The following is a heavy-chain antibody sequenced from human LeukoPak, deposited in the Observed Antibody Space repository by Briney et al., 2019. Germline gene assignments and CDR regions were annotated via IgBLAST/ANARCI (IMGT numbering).Heavy chain of an antibody. V-gene: IGHV4-34*01. Sequence: MTSETLSLTCAVYGGSFSGYYWSWIRQPPGKGLEWSGEINHSGSTNYNPSLKSRVTISVDTSKNQFSLKLSSVTAADTAVYYCARDSGEAEVPAAMFDYWGQGTLVTVSS. CDR3: ARDSGEAEVPAAMFDY. CDR1: GGSFSGYY. CDR2: INHSGST. J-gene: IGHJ4*02. D-gene: IGHD2-2*01.